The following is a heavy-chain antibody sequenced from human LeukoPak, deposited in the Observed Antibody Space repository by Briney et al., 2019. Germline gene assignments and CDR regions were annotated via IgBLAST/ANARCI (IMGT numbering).Heavy chain of an antibody. V-gene: IGHV3-48*01. CDR3: ARILGIGPDY. CDR1: GFTFSSYS. Sequence: PGGSLRLSCAASGFTFSSYSMNWVRQAPGKGLEWVSYISSSSTIYYADSVKGRFTISRDNAKNSLYLQMNSLRAEDTAVYYCARILGIGPDYWGQGTLVTVSS. D-gene: IGHD7-27*01. CDR2: ISSSSTI. J-gene: IGHJ4*02.